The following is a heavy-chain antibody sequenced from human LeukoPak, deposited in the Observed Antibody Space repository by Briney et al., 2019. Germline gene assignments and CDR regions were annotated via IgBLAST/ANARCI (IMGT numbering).Heavy chain of an antibody. J-gene: IGHJ4*02. CDR3: ARGRRITFGGIIVPFDY. D-gene: IGHD3-16*02. CDR1: GGSISSSTYY. CDR2: IYYSGNT. Sequence: PSETLSLTCTVSGGSISSSTYYWGWIRQPPGKGLEWLGSIYYSGNTYHNPSLKSRLTISVDTSKNQFSPKLSSVTAADTAVYYCARGRRITFGGIIVPFDYWGQGTVVTVSS. V-gene: IGHV4-39*01.